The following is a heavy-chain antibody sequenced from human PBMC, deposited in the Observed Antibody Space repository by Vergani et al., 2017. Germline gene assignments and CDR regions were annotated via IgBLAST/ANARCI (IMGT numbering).Heavy chain of an antibody. CDR1: GGSISSSSYY. CDR2: IYYSGST. Sequence: QLQLQESGPGLVKPSETLSLTCTVSGGSISSSSYYWGWIRQPPGKGLEWIGSIYYSGSTYYNPSLKSRVTISVDTSKNQFSLKLSSVTAADTAVYYCARDVYSSGWFDYWGQGTLVTVSS. CDR3: ARDVYSSGWFDY. D-gene: IGHD6-19*01. J-gene: IGHJ4*02. V-gene: IGHV4-39*07.